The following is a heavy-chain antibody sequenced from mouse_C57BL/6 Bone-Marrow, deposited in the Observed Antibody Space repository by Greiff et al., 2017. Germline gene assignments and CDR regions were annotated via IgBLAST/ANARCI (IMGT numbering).Heavy chain of an antibody. CDR3: ARHWDIYAMDY. CDR2: ISSGGSYT. J-gene: IGHJ4*01. CDR1: VFTFSSYG. D-gene: IGHD4-1*01. V-gene: IGHV5-6*01. Sequence: EVMLVESGGYLVKPVGSLKLSCAAPVFTFSSYGMSWVRQTPDKRLAWVATISSGGSYTYYPDSVKGRFTISRDNAKNTLYLQMSSLKSEATAMYYCARHWDIYAMDYWGQRTSVTVSS.